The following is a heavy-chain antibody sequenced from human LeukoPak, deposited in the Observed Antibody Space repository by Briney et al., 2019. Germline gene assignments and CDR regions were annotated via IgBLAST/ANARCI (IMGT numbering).Heavy chain of an antibody. J-gene: IGHJ4*02. D-gene: IGHD6-6*01. CDR1: GFTFSSYA. CDR3: AKRRITEAGSIAARAYFDY. CDR2: ISGSGGST. Sequence: GGSLRLSCAASGFTFSSYAMSWVRQAPGKGLEWVSAISGSGGSTYYADSVKGRFTISRDNSKNTLYLQMNSLRAEDTAVYYCAKRRITEAGSIAARAYFDYWGQGTLVTVSS. V-gene: IGHV3-23*01.